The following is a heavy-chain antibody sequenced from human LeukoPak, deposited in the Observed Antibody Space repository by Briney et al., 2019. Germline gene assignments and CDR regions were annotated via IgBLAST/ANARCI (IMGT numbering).Heavy chain of an antibody. CDR1: GYTFTSYD. D-gene: IGHD3-22*01. Sequence: ASVKVSCKASGYTFTSYDINWVRQATGQGLEWMGWLNPNSGNTGYAQKFQGRVTMTRNTSISTAYMELSSLRSEDTAVYYCARVRDYYDSSGYYEYFDYWGQGTLVTVSS. CDR3: ARVRDYYDSSGYYEYFDY. V-gene: IGHV1-8*01. CDR2: LNPNSGNT. J-gene: IGHJ4*02.